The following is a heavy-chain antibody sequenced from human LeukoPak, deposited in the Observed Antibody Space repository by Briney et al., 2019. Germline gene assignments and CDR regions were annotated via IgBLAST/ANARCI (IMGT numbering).Heavy chain of an antibody. Sequence: ASVKVSCKASGYTFTGYYMHWVRQAPGQGLEWMGWINPNSGGTNYAQKFQGRVTMTRDTSISTAYMELSRLRSDDTAVYYCARDVEITIFGVGDRGYWGQGTLVIVSS. CDR2: INPNSGGT. CDR3: ARDVEITIFGVGDRGY. CDR1: GYTFTGYY. V-gene: IGHV1-2*02. D-gene: IGHD3-3*01. J-gene: IGHJ4*02.